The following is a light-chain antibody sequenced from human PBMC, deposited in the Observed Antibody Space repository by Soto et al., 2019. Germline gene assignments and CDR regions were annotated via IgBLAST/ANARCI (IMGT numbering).Light chain of an antibody. CDR2: AAS. Sequence: IQLTQSPSFLSASVGDRVRITCRASQGISSYIAWYQQKPGKAPKLLIYAASTLQSGVPSRFSGSGSGTDFTRTISSLQPEDFATYYCQQLTSYPRTFGPGTKVDIK. J-gene: IGKJ3*01. CDR3: QQLTSYPRT. CDR1: QGISSY. V-gene: IGKV1-9*01.